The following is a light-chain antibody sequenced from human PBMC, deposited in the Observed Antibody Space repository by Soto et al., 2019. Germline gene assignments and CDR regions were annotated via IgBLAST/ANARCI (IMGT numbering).Light chain of an antibody. J-gene: IGLJ2*01. V-gene: IGLV1-40*01. CDR1: SSNIGAGYD. CDR3: QSYDSSLSGWVV. CDR2: GNS. Sequence: QTVVTQPPSVSGAPGQRVTISCTGSSSNIGAGYDVHWYQQLPGTAPKLLIYGNSNQPSGVPDRFSGSKSGTSASLAITGLQAEDEADYYCQSYDSSLSGWVVFGGGTKLTVL.